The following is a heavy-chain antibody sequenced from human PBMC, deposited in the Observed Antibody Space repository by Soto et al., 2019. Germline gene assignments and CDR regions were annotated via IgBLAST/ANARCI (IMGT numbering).Heavy chain of an antibody. CDR3: ASRIYYYYDSSGYDSDNDY. Sequence: GVSLRLSCAASGLTLSSNYMSWVRQAPGKGLEWVSVIYSGGSTYYADSVKGRFTISRDNSKNTLYLQMNSLRAEDTAVYYCASRIYYYYDSSGYDSDNDYWGKGPLVTVSS. D-gene: IGHD3-22*01. CDR1: GLTLSSNY. CDR2: IYSGGST. V-gene: IGHV3-53*01. J-gene: IGHJ4*02.